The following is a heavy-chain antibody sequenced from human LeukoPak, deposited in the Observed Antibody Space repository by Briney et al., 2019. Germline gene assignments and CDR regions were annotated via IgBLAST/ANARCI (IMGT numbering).Heavy chain of an antibody. Sequence: SQTLSLTCTISGGSISSGSYYWSWIRQPAGKGLEWIGRTSTSGSTNYNPSLKSRVTISVDTSKNQFSLKLSSVTAADTAVYYWARTRGYSYGNTFEYWGQGTLVTVSS. D-gene: IGHD5-18*01. CDR3: ARTRGYSYGNTFEY. CDR1: GGSISSGSYY. J-gene: IGHJ4*02. V-gene: IGHV4-61*02. CDR2: TSTSGST.